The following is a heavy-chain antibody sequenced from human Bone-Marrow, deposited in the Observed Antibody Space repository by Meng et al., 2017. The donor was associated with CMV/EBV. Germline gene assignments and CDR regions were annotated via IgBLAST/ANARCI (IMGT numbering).Heavy chain of an antibody. D-gene: IGHD6-13*01. J-gene: IGHJ4*02. Sequence: GESLKISCAASGFTFSSYGMHWVRQAPGKGLEWVAFISYDGSNKYYADSVKGRFTISRDNSKNTLYLQMNSLRAEDTAVYYCAKDSADSSSWSHHNHDYWGQGTLVTVSS. CDR1: GFTFSSYG. CDR2: ISYDGSNK. V-gene: IGHV3-30*19. CDR3: AKDSADSSSWSHHNHDY.